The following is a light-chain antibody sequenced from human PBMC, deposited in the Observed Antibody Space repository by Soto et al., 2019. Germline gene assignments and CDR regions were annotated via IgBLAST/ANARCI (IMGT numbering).Light chain of an antibody. CDR1: STDVGANNY. Sequence: QSALTQPASVSGSPGQSITISCTGTSTDVGANNYVSWYQQNTGRAPKVMIYDVTNRPSGVSNRFSGSKSGNTASLTISRLQAEDEADYYCDSHVDGTTGVFGGGTKVTVL. CDR3: DSHVDGTTGV. J-gene: IGLJ2*01. CDR2: DVT. V-gene: IGLV2-14*01.